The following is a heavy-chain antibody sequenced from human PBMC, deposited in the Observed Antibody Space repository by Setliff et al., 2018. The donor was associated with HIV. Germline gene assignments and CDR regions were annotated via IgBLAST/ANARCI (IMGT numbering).Heavy chain of an antibody. D-gene: IGHD3-9*01. CDR3: ARGRDWAKTGDF. CDR1: GFTFSSYG. J-gene: IGHJ4*02. Sequence: ESLKISCAVSGFTFSSYGMSWVRQAPGKGLEWIAEVHPSGSINYNSSLKSRVAISVDTSNNQFSLTMTSVTAADTAVYYCARGRDWAKTGDFWGQGALVTVSS. V-gene: IGHV4-34*01. CDR2: VHPSGSI.